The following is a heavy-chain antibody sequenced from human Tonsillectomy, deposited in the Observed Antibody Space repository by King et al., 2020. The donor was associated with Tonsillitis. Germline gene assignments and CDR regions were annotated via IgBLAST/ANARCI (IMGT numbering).Heavy chain of an antibody. J-gene: IGHJ3*01. CDR3: AREVNPRFDRSPYYYDGFDV. CDR1: GFTFSNYW. D-gene: IGHD2/OR15-2a*01. V-gene: IGHV3-7*03. Sequence: VQLVESGGGLVQPGGSLRLSCTASGFTFSNYWMTWVRQAPGKGLEWVANIKRDGSETHYVDSVKGRFTISRDNAENSLFLQMSSLRAEDTAVYYCAREVNPRFDRSPYYYDGFDVWGQGTMVTVSS. CDR2: IKRDGSET.